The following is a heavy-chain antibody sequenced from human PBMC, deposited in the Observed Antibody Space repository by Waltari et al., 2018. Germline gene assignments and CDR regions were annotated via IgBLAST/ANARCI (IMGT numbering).Heavy chain of an antibody. CDR2: IYTSGST. CDR3: AREYAGGVITIFGVVQPPTFDY. Sequence: QVQLQESGPGLVKPSQTLSLTCTVSGGSISSGSYYWSWIRQPAGKGLEWIGRIYTSGSTNYNPSLKSRVTISVDTSKNQFSLKLSSVTAADTAVYYCAREYAGGVITIFGVVQPPTFDYWGQGTLVTVSS. D-gene: IGHD3-3*01. CDR1: GGSISSGSYY. J-gene: IGHJ4*02. V-gene: IGHV4-61*02.